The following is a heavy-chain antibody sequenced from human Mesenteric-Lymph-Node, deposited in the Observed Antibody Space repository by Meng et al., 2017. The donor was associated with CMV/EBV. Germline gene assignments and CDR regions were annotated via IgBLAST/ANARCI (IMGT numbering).Heavy chain of an antibody. J-gene: IGHJ4*02. D-gene: IGHD3-10*01. CDR2: IRYDGSNK. CDR1: GFTFSSYG. V-gene: IGHV3-30*02. Sequence: GESLKISCAASGFTFSSYGMHWVRQAPGKGLEWVAFIRYDGSNKYYADSVKGRFTISRDNSKNTLYLQMNSLRAEDTAVYYCAKGVQIDYWGQGTLVTVSS. CDR3: AKGVQIDY.